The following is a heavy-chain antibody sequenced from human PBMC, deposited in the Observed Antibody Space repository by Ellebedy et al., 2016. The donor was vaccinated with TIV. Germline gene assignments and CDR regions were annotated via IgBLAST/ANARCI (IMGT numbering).Heavy chain of an antibody. Sequence: GESLKISCAASGFTFSDYAMHWVRQAPGKGLEYVSGISKNGGSTYSANSVKGRITISRDNSKNTLYLHMGSLTADDMAMYYCARDAKKSIEAAGNPGWIDPWGQGTLVTVSS. CDR2: ISKNGGST. CDR1: GFTFSDYA. D-gene: IGHD6-13*01. J-gene: IGHJ5*02. CDR3: ARDAKKSIEAAGNPGWIDP. V-gene: IGHV3-64*01.